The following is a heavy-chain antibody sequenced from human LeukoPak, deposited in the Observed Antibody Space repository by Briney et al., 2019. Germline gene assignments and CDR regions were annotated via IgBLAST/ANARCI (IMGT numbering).Heavy chain of an antibody. D-gene: IGHD3-22*01. Sequence: PGGSLRLSCAASGFTVSSYGMHWVRQAPGKGLEWVAVISYDGSNKYYADSVKGRFTISRDNSKNTLYLQMNSLRAEDTAVYYCAKSYYYDSSGYPSGGMDVWGQGTTVTVSS. CDR3: AKSYYYDSSGYPSGGMDV. V-gene: IGHV3-30*18. CDR2: ISYDGSNK. CDR1: GFTVSSYG. J-gene: IGHJ6*02.